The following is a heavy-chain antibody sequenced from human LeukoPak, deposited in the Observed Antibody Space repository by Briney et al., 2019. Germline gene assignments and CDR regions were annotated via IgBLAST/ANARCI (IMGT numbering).Heavy chain of an antibody. Sequence: GASVKVSCKASGYTFINYGISWVRQAPGQGLQWMGWISTYSGNTNSAQKFQGRVTMTTDTSTSTAYMELRSLRSEDTAVYYCARAHYSHYYGSGSYGWFDPWGQGTLVTVSS. CDR2: ISTYSGNT. D-gene: IGHD3-10*01. CDR3: ARAHYSHYYGSGSYGWFDP. V-gene: IGHV1-18*01. CDR1: GYTFINYG. J-gene: IGHJ5*02.